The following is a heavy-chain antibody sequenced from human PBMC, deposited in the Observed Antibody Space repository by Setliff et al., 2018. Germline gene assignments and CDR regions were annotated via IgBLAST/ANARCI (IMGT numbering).Heavy chain of an antibody. CDR2: ISNSGGVK. CDR3: ATSDWYAAFDH. CDR1: GFTFSNYE. V-gene: IGHV3-48*03. J-gene: IGHJ4*02. D-gene: IGHD6-19*01. Sequence: GGSLRLSCVASGFTFSNYEMNWVRQAPGKGLEWVSYISNSGGVKYYTDSVKGRFTFSRDNAKNSLYLQMNSLRAEDTAVYYCATSDWYAAFDHWGQGTLVTVSS.